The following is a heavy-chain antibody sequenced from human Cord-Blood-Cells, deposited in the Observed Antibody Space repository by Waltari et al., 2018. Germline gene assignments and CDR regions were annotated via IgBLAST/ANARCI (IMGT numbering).Heavy chain of an antibody. J-gene: IGHJ4*02. V-gene: IGHV3-33*01. D-gene: IGHD1-26*01. CDR3: ARIRKWAGDY. CDR1: GFTVSSYG. CDR2: IWYDGSNK. Sequence: QVQLVESGGGVVQPGRSLRLTCAAPGFTVSSYGMHWVRQAPGKGLEWVAVIWYDGSNKYYADSVKGRFTISRDNSKNTLYLQMNSLRAEDTAVYYCARIRKWAGDYWGQGTLVTVSS.